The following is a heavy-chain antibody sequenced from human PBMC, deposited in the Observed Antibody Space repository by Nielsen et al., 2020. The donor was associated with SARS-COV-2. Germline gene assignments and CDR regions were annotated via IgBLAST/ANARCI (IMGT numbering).Heavy chain of an antibody. CDR2: IYPRDSAT. J-gene: IGHJ4*02. D-gene: IGHD4-23*01. CDR3: ARNTYGGSTDY. V-gene: IGHV5-51*01. Sequence: GESLKISCQGSGYTFTSYWIGWVRQMPGKGLEWMGVIYPRDSATRYNPSFQGQVTISADKSISTVYLQWSGLKASDSAMYYCARNTYGGSTDYWGQGTLVTVSS. CDR1: GYTFTSYW.